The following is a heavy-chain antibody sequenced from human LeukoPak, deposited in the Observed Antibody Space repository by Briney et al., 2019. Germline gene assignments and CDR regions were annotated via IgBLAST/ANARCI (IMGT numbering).Heavy chain of an antibody. CDR1: GFTFTGYA. V-gene: IGHV3-23*01. D-gene: IGHD3-10*01. CDR3: AKDRQGFGFGEQLDYYYMDV. J-gene: IGHJ6*03. Sequence: GGSLRLSCAASGFTFTGYAMSWVRQVPGEGLEWVSAISGSGGRTYYADSVKGRFTISRDNSKNTLYLQMNSLRAEDTAVYYCAKDRQGFGFGEQLDYYYMDVWDKGTTVTVSS. CDR2: ISGSGGRT.